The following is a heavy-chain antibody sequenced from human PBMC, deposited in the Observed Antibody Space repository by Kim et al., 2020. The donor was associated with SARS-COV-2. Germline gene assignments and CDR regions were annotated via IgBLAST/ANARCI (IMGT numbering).Heavy chain of an antibody. V-gene: IGHV6-1*01. Sequence: SQTLSLTCAISGDSVSNNRAGWHWIRQSPSRGLEWLGRTYYRSKWSNDYAVSVKSRMTFNPDTSKNQFSLQLNSATPEDTAVYYCARGGAYAFDIWGQGTMVTVSS. J-gene: IGHJ3*02. CDR1: GDSVSNNRAG. D-gene: IGHD2-15*01. CDR2: TYYRSKWSN. CDR3: ARGGAYAFDI.